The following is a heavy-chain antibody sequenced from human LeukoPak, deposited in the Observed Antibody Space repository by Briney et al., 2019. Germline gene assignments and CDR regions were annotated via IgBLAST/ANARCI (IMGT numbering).Heavy chain of an antibody. CDR2: INPKSGGT. J-gene: IGHJ4*02. Sequence: ASVKVSCKASGYTFTDYYMHWVRQAPGQGPEWMGWINPKSGGTNIAQKFQGRVTMTRDTSISTAYMELSRLTSGDTAMFYCVEILRSGYDYYFDHWGQGSLVTVSS. D-gene: IGHD3-22*01. CDR3: VEILRSGYDYYFDH. CDR1: GYTFTDYY. V-gene: IGHV1-2*02.